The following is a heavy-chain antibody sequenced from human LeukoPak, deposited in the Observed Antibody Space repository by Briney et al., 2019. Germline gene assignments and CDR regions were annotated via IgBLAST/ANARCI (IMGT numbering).Heavy chain of an antibody. CDR3: ARANSALNLDIVATYGMDV. V-gene: IGHV1-69*13. CDR2: IIPIFGTA. D-gene: IGHD5-12*01. CDR1: GGTFSSYA. Sequence: ASVKVSCKASGGTFSSYAISWVRQAPGQGLEWMGGIIPIFGTANYAQKFQGRVTITADESTSTAHMELSSLRSEDTAVYYCARANSALNLDIVATYGMDVWGQGTTVTVSS. J-gene: IGHJ6*02.